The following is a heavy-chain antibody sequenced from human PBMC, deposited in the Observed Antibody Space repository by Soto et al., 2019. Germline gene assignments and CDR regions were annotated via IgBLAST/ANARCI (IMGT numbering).Heavy chain of an antibody. D-gene: IGHD3-10*01. V-gene: IGHV3-30*04. CDR1: GFTFSSYA. Sequence: ESVGGVVQPGRSLRLSCAASGFTFSSYAMHWVRQAPGKGLEWVAVISYDGSDKFYADSVKGRFTISRDTSKNTLYLQMNSLRAEDTAVYYCAKDSVSRAGNFDYWGQGTLVTVSS. CDR2: ISYDGSDK. J-gene: IGHJ4*02. CDR3: AKDSVSRAGNFDY.